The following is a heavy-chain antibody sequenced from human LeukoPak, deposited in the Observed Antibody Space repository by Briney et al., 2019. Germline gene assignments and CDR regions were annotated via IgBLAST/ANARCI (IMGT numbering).Heavy chain of an antibody. J-gene: IGHJ4*02. CDR1: GGSISSYY. CDR2: ISNSGST. Sequence: SETLSLTCSVSGGSISSYYWSWIRQPPGKGLEWIGYISNSGSTNYNPSLKSRVTISVATSKNQFSLKLSSVTAADTAMYYCAGIKYTRGWFSFDYWGQGTLVTVSS. V-gene: IGHV4-59*08. D-gene: IGHD6-19*01. CDR3: AGIKYTRGWFSFDY.